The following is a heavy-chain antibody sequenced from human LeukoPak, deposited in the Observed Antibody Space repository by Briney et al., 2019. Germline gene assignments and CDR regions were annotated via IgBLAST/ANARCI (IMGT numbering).Heavy chain of an antibody. Sequence: GGSLRLSCAASGFTFSDYWMNWVRQAPGKGLEWVANIKEDGSEKYYVDSMRGRFTISRDNAKNSLHLQMNSLRAEDSAVYYCARYHWNDVAYWGQGTLVTVSS. CDR3: ARYHWNDVAY. J-gene: IGHJ4*02. CDR1: GFTFSDYW. D-gene: IGHD1-1*01. V-gene: IGHV3-7*01. CDR2: IKEDGSEK.